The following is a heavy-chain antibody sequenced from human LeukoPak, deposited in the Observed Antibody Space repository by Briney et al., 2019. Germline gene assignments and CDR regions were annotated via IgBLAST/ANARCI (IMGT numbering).Heavy chain of an antibody. V-gene: IGHV1-2*02. J-gene: IGHJ6*03. D-gene: IGHD2-2*01. Sequence: GASVTVSFKASGYTFTGYYMHWVRQAPGQGREWMGWINPNSGGTNYAQKFQGRVTMTRDTSISTAYMELSRLRSDDTAVYYCARDLSVVPAAMPNYYYYYYMDVWGKGTTVTVSS. CDR2: INPNSGGT. CDR3: ARDLSVVPAAMPNYYYYYYMDV. CDR1: GYTFTGYY.